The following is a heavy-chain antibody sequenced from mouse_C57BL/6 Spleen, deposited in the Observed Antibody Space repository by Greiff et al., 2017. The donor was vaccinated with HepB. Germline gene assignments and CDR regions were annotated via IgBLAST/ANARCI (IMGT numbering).Heavy chain of an antibody. Sequence: VKRVESGPELVKPGASVKISCKASGYAFSSSWMNWVKQRPGKGLEWIGRIYPGDGDTNYNGKFKGKATLTADKSSSTAYMQLSSLTSEDSAVYFCAREDYDRFDYWGQGTTLTVSS. J-gene: IGHJ2*01. D-gene: IGHD2-4*01. V-gene: IGHV1-82*01. CDR2: IYPGDGDT. CDR1: GYAFSSSW. CDR3: AREDYDRFDY.